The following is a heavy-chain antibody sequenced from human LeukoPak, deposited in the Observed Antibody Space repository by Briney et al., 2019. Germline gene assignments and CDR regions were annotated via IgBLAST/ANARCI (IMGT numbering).Heavy chain of an antibody. CDR2: MYYSGST. D-gene: IGHD3-22*01. CDR3: ARPYYYDSRIDP. Sequence: PSETLSLTCSVSGGSISSGDYYWSWIRQPPGKGLEWIAYMYYSGSTYYNPSLKSRVTMSADTSKNQLSLKLSSVTAADTAVYYCARPYYYDSRIDPWGQGILVTVSS. J-gene: IGHJ5*02. CDR1: GGSISSGDYY. V-gene: IGHV4-30-4*01.